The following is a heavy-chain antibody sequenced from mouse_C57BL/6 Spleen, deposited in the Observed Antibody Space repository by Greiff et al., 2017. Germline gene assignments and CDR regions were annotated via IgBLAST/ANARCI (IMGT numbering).Heavy chain of an antibody. CDR3: AYYYGSSPYWYFDV. CDR2: IDPSDSYT. CDR1: GYTFTSYW. D-gene: IGHD1-1*01. V-gene: IGHV1-69*01. J-gene: IGHJ1*03. Sequence: QVQLQQPGAELVMPAASVKLSCKASGYTFTSYWMHWVKQRPGQGLEWIGEIDPSDSYTNYNQKFKGKSTLTVDKSSSTAYMQLSSLTSEDSAVYYCAYYYGSSPYWYFDVWGTGTTVTVSS.